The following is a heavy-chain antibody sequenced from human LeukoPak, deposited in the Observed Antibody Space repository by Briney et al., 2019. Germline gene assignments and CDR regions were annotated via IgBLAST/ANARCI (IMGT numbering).Heavy chain of an antibody. D-gene: IGHD3-10*01. CDR1: GFTFSSYG. CDR3: AKSITTVRGVIILEDAFDI. V-gene: IGHV3-30*18. CDR2: ISYDGSNK. J-gene: IGHJ3*02. Sequence: PGRSLRLSCAASGFTFSSYGMHWVRQAPGKGLEWVAVISYDGSNKYYADSVKGRFTISRDNSKNTQYLQMNSLRAEDTAVYYCAKSITTVRGVIILEDAFDIWGQGTMVTVSS.